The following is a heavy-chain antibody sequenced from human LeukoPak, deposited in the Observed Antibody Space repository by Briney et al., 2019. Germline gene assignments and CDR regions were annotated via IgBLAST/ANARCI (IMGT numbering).Heavy chain of an antibody. CDR2: IKQGGSEK. V-gene: IGHV3-7*04. J-gene: IGHJ4*02. Sequence: GGSLRLSCAASGFIFSSYWMSWVRQAPGKGLEWVANIKQGGSEKYYVDSVKGRFTISRDNAKNSLYLQTNSLRADDTAVYYCARVRGGYYFDYWGQGTLVTVSS. CDR1: GFIFSSYW. D-gene: IGHD5-24*01. CDR3: ARVRGGYYFDY.